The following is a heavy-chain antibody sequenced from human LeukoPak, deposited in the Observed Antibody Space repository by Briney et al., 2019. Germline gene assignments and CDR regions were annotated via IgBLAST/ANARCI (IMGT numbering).Heavy chain of an antibody. CDR1: GFTFSSYA. CDR2: ISGSGGHT. D-gene: IGHD6-19*01. CDR3: AKDSYIAVTGRDY. J-gene: IGHJ4*02. Sequence: GGSLRLSCAASGFTFSSYAMSWVRQAPGRGLEWVSTISGSGGHTYYADSVKGQFAISRDDSKNTLYLQMNSLRAEDTAVYYCAKDSYIAVTGRDYWGQGTLVTVSS. V-gene: IGHV3-23*01.